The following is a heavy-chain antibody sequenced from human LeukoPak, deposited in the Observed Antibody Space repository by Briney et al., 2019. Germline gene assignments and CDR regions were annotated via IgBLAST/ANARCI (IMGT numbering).Heavy chain of an antibody. Sequence: PGGSLRLSCEVSGLTFSSYAMQWVRQAPGKELEWVAVVSYDGSNEYYAESVEGRFSISRDTSKNTLSLQMNSLTTEDTAVYYCARAAFGLLDPFDYWGPRTLVTVSS. CDR1: GLTFSSYA. D-gene: IGHD3-3*01. CDR2: VSYDGSNE. J-gene: IGHJ4*02. V-gene: IGHV3-30-3*01. CDR3: ARAAFGLLDPFDY.